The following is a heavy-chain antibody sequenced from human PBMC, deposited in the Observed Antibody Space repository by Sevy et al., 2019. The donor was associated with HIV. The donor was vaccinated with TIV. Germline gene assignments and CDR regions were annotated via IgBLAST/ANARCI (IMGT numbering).Heavy chain of an antibody. V-gene: IGHV4-31*03. CDR3: ARVPVGSSPYYYAIDV. Sequence: SETVSLTCTVSGAAISSGGYYWTWIRQHPGQGLEWIGNIYHSGSSFYNPSLKGRVVMSVVTSKNQFSLNLTSLTAADTAVYYCARVPVGSSPYYYAIDVWGQGTSVTVSS. CDR2: IYHSGSS. D-gene: IGHD6-6*01. J-gene: IGHJ6*02. CDR1: GAAISSGGYY.